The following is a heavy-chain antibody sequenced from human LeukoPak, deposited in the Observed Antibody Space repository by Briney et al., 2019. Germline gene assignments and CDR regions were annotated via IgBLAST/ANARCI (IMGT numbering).Heavy chain of an antibody. D-gene: IGHD3-9*01. CDR2: IYTSGST. V-gene: IGHV4-61*02. Sequence: SETLSLTCTVSGGSISSGSYYWSWIRQPAGKGLEWIGRIYTSGSTNYNPSLKSRVTMSVDTSKNQFSLKLSSVTAADTAVYYCARDDPFWLSRFDYWGQGTLVTVSS. CDR3: ARDDPFWLSRFDY. J-gene: IGHJ4*02. CDR1: GGSISSGSYY.